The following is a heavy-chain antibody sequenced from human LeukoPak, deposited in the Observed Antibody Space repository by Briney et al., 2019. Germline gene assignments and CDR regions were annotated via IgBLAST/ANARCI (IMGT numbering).Heavy chain of an antibody. Sequence: GASVKVSCKASGYTFTSYDINWVRQATGQGLEWMGWMNPNSGNTGYAQKFQGRVTMTRNTSISTAYMELSSLRSEDTAVYYCARGPGYSYRYYYYYYDMAVWGQGTTVTVSS. D-gene: IGHD5-18*01. J-gene: IGHJ6*02. CDR1: GYTFTSYD. CDR2: MNPNSGNT. CDR3: ARGPGYSYRYYYYYYDMAV. V-gene: IGHV1-8*01.